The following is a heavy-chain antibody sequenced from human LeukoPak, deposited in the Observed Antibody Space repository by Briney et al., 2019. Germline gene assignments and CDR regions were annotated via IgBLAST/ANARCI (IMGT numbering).Heavy chain of an antibody. CDR3: ARVREYNYGPPDY. CDR2: ISSSSSTI. Sequence: PGGSLRLSCEASGFTFSSYTMNWVRQAPGKGLEWVSYISSSSSTIYYADSVKGRFTISRDNAKNSLYLQMNNLRAEDTAVYYCARVREYNYGPPDYWGQGTLVTVSS. J-gene: IGHJ4*02. CDR1: GFTFSSYT. D-gene: IGHD5-18*01. V-gene: IGHV3-48*01.